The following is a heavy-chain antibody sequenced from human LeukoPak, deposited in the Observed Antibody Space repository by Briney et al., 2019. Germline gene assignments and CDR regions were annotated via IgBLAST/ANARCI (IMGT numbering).Heavy chain of an antibody. Sequence: SETLSLTCTVSGGSISSYYWSWIRQPPGKGLEWIGYIYYSGSTNYNPSLKSRVTTSVDTSKNQFSLKLSSVTAADTAVYYCARDYDIGYAGYWGQGTLVTVSS. V-gene: IGHV4-59*12. D-gene: IGHD5-12*01. CDR2: IYYSGST. J-gene: IGHJ4*02. CDR3: ARDYDIGYAGY. CDR1: GGSISSYY.